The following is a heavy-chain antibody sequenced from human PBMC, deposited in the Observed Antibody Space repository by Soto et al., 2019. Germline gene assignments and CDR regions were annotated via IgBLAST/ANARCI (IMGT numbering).Heavy chain of an antibody. CDR1: GGSVSSGSYY. CDR2: ISYSGST. D-gene: IGHD1-1*01. V-gene: IGHV4-61*01. CDR3: ARSRRGGTGFDY. Sequence: SETLSLTCTASGGSVSSGSYYWSWIRQPPGKGLEYIGYISYSGSTNYNSSLKSRVTISKDPSETQFSLKLSSVTAADTAVYYCARSRRGGTGFDYWGQGTLVTVSS. J-gene: IGHJ4*02.